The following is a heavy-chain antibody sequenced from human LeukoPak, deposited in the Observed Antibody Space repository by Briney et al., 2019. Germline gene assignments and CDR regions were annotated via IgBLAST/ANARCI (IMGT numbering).Heavy chain of an antibody. CDR1: GGSFSGYY. CDR3: ARPITGTTFGAFDI. Sequence: PSETLSLACAVYGGSFSGYYWSWIRQPPGKGLEWIGEINHSGSTNYNPSLKSRVTISVDTSKNQFSLKLSSVTAADTAVYYCARPITGTTFGAFDIWGQGTMVTVSS. J-gene: IGHJ3*02. D-gene: IGHD1-20*01. V-gene: IGHV4-34*01. CDR2: INHSGST.